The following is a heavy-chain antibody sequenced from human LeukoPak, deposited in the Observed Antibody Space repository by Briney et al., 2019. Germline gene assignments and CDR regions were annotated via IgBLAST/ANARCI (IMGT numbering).Heavy chain of an antibody. CDR1: GYSIAHGFF. Sequence: PSETLSLTCTVSGYSIAHGFFWAWIRQPPGGGLEWIGSLYHSGTTYYNTSLKSRISTSVDTSKNQFSLKLRLVIAADTAVYYCARVEVPRDINDWYFDLWGRGTLVTVSS. D-gene: IGHD2-15*01. V-gene: IGHV4-38-2*02. CDR2: LYHSGTT. J-gene: IGHJ2*01. CDR3: ARVEVPRDINDWYFDL.